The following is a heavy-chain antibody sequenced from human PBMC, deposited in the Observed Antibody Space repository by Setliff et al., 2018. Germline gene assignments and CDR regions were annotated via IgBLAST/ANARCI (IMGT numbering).Heavy chain of an antibody. Sequence: GSLRLSCAASGFTFSSYSMNWVRQAPGKGLEWVANIKQDGSEEYYVDSVKGRFTISRDNAKNSLYLQMNSLRAEDTAVYYCARDWPWMATIFDAFDIWGQGTMVTVSS. D-gene: IGHD5-12*01. CDR1: GFTFSSYS. V-gene: IGHV3-7*01. CDR2: IKQDGSEE. J-gene: IGHJ3*02. CDR3: ARDWPWMATIFDAFDI.